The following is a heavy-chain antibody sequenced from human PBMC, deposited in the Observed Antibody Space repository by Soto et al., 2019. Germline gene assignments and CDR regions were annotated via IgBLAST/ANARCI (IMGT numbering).Heavy chain of an antibody. CDR3: AKEGRLRSPAGDYFDS. Sequence: EVALLDSGGHLVQPGGSLRLSCEGSGFSFPDYDMNWVRQTPGKGLAWVAAVGRFGNTYYRDSVRGRFTISRDDSRNTVYLQMNRRRVEDTAVYFCAKEGRLRSPAGDYFDSWAQGSLFTVSS. J-gene: IGHJ4*02. CDR1: GFSFPDYD. CDR2: VGRFGNT. D-gene: IGHD3-10*01. V-gene: IGHV3-23*01.